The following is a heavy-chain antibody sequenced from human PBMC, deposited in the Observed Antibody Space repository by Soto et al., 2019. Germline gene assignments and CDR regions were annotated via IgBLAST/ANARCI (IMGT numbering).Heavy chain of an antibody. J-gene: IGHJ6*02. D-gene: IGHD6-13*01. V-gene: IGHV1-46*01. Sequence: ASVKVSCKASGYSFTSYSMHWVRQAPGQGLEWVGIINPSGGSTSYAQKFQGRISMTRDTSTSTVYMELSSLRSEDTAVYYCARRGVIAAAVGGYYNGTDVWG. CDR1: GYSFTSYS. CDR3: ARRGVIAAAVGGYYNGTDV. CDR2: INPSGGST.